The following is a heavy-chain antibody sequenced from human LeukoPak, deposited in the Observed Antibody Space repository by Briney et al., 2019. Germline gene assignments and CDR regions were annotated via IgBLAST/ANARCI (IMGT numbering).Heavy chain of an antibody. J-gene: IGHJ3*02. CDR2: IYHSGST. Sequence: PSETLSLTCAVSGGSISSGGYSWSWIRQPPGKGLEWIGYIYHSGSTYYNPSLKSRVTISVDTSKNQFSLKLSSVTAADTAVYYCARSLGWDSGAFNIWGQGTMVTVSS. CDR3: ARSLGWDSGAFNI. CDR1: GGSISSGGYS. V-gene: IGHV4-30-2*02. D-gene: IGHD1-26*01.